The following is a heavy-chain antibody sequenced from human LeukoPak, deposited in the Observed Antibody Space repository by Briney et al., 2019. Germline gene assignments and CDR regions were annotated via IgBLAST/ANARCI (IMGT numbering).Heavy chain of an antibody. CDR1: GGTFSSYA. J-gene: IGHJ4*02. CDR3: ARDGIAAAGTVDY. D-gene: IGHD6-13*01. CDR2: IIPIFGTA. Sequence: SVKVSCEASGGTFSSYAISWVRQAPGQGLEWMGRIIPIFGTANCAQKFQGRVTITTDESTSTAYIELSRLRSEDTAVYYCARDGIAAAGTVDYWGQGTLVTVSS. V-gene: IGHV1-69*05.